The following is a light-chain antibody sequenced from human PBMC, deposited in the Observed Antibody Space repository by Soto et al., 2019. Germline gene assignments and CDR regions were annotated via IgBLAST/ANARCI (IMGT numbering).Light chain of an antibody. CDR1: SSDVGGYNA. CDR2: EVS. V-gene: IGLV2-14*01. Sequence: QSALTQPASVSGSPGQSITISCTGTSSDVGGYNAVSWYQQHPGKAPQLMIYEVSNRPSGVSNRFSGSKSGNTASLTISGLQAEDEADYFCASYTSSSTAVFGTGTKVTVL. CDR3: ASYTSSSTAV. J-gene: IGLJ1*01.